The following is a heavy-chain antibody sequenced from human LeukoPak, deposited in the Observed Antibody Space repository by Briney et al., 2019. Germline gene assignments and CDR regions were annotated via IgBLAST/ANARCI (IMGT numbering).Heavy chain of an antibody. Sequence: GMSLRLSCAASGFTFGSYWMAWVRQAPGKGLEWVANIKNDGSETYYLDSVKGRFTISRDNAKNSLFLNMNILRAADTAVYFCAREEATFDYWGQGTLVTVSS. CDR1: GFTFGSYW. V-gene: IGHV3-7*01. J-gene: IGHJ4*02. CDR3: AREEATFDY. CDR2: IKNDGSET.